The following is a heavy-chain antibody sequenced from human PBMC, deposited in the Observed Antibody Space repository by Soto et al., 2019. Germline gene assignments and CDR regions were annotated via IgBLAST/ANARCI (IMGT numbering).Heavy chain of an antibody. D-gene: IGHD2-2*01. CDR1: GGSISSGGYS. CDR3: ARVPEY. Sequence: SETLSLTCAVFGGSISSGGYSWSWIRQPPGKGLEWIGYMYHSGSTYYNPSLKSRVTISIDRSKNQFSLKLSSVTAADTAVYYCARVPEYWGQGILVTVSS. J-gene: IGHJ4*02. V-gene: IGHV4-30-2*01. CDR2: MYHSGST.